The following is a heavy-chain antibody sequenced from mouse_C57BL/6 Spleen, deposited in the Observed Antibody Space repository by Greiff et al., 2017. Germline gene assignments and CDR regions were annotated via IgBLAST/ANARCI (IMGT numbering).Heavy chain of an antibody. CDR1: GYTFTSYW. D-gene: IGHD1-1*01. J-gene: IGHJ2*01. V-gene: IGHV1-55*01. CDR2: IYPGSGST. Sequence: QVQLQQPGAELVKPGASVTMSCKASGYTFTSYWITWVKQRPGQGLEWIGDIYPGSGSTNYNEKFKSKATLTVDTSSSTAYMQLSSLTSEDSAVYYCARPNYYGSSLFDYWGQGTTLTVSS. CDR3: ARPNYYGSSLFDY.